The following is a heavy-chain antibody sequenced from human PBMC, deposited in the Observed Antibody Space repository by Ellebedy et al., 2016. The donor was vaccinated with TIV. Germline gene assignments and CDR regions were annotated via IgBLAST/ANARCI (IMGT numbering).Heavy chain of an antibody. CDR1: GFTVSSNS. CDR2: IYSGGTT. Sequence: PGGSLRLSCAASGFTVSSNSMTWVRKVPGKGLEWVSVIYSGGTTYYADSVKGRFTISRDNSKNTLFLQINSLRAEDTDVLYRSKGGWELSPFYYWGQGTLVTVSS. J-gene: IGHJ4*02. V-gene: IGHV3-66*01. CDR3: SKGGWELSPFYY. D-gene: IGHD1-26*01.